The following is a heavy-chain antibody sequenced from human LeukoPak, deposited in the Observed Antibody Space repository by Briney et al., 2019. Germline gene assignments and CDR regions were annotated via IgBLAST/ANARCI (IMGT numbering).Heavy chain of an antibody. CDR3: ARDSNYYDSGGAFDY. CDR1: GGTFSTYA. V-gene: IGHV1-69*05. CDR2: IIPIFGTA. D-gene: IGHD3-22*01. J-gene: IGHJ4*02. Sequence: SVKVSCKASGGTFSTYAISWVRQAPGQGLEWMGGIIPIFGTANYAQKLQGRVTMTTDTSTSTAYMELSSLRSEDTAVYYCARDSNYYDSGGAFDYWGQGTLVTVSS.